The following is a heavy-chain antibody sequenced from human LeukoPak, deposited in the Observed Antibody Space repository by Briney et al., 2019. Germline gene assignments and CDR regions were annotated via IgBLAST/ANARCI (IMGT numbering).Heavy chain of an antibody. CDR3: ARLSVQSGGYDY. CDR1: GGSISSYY. D-gene: IGHD5-12*01. CDR2: IYYSGST. J-gene: IGHJ4*02. Sequence: SETLSLTCTVSGGSISSYYWSWIRQPPGKGLEWIAYIYYSGSTNYNPSLKSRVTISVDTSKNQFSLKLSSVTAADTAVYYCARLSVQSGGYDYWGQGTLVIVSS. V-gene: IGHV4-59*08.